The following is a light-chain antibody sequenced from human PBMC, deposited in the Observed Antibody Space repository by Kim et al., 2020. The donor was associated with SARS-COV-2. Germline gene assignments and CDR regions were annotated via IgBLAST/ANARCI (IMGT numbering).Light chain of an antibody. CDR2: DAS. V-gene: IGKV1-5*01. J-gene: IGKJ2*01. Sequence: SASVGDRVTITCRASQSISGWLAWYQQKPGKAPKLLIYDASSLENGVPSRFSGSGSGTEFSLTISSLQPDDFATYYCQHYINYPYTFGKGTKLEI. CDR1: QSISGW. CDR3: QHYINYPYT.